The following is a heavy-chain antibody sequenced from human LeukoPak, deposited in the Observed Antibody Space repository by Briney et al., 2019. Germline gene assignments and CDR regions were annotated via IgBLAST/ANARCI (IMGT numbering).Heavy chain of an antibody. V-gene: IGHV3-11*01. CDR1: GFTFSDYY. Sequence: GGSLRLSCAASGFTFSDYYMSWIRQAPGKGLEWVSYISSSGSTIYYADSVKGRFTISRDNAKTSLYLQMNSLRAEATAVYSCXXXXXXXXXXXWGSYRETHNWFDPWGQGTLVTVSS. D-gene: IGHD3-16*02. CDR2: ISSSGSTI. CDR3: XXXXXXXXXXXWGSYRETHNWFDP. J-gene: IGHJ5*02.